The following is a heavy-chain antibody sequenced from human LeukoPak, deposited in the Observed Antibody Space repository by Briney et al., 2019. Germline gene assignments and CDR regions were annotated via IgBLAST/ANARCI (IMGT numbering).Heavy chain of an antibody. J-gene: IGHJ5*02. V-gene: IGHV4-61*01. CDR2: ISDSGST. CDR3: ARVSWPGRGSRFDP. CDR1: GGSISRSSYY. D-gene: IGHD3-16*01. Sequence: PSETLSLTCTVSGGSISRSSYYWSWIRQPPGKGLEWIGYISDSGSTNYNPSLKSRVTTSVDTSKNQFSLKLTSVTAADTAVYYCARVSWPGRGSRFDPWGQGTLVTVSS.